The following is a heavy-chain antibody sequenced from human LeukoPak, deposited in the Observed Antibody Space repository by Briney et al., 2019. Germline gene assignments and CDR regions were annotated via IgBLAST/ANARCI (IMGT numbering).Heavy chain of an antibody. J-gene: IGHJ4*02. D-gene: IGHD3-22*01. Sequence: NPSETLSLTCAVYGGSFSGFYRSWIRQPPGKGLEWIGEINHSGSTNYNPSLKSRVTISVDTSKNQFSLKLSSVTAADTAVYYCATPYYYDTSGYYHSTFGFWGQGTLVTVSS. CDR1: GGSFSGFY. V-gene: IGHV4-34*01. CDR3: ATPYYYDTSGYYHSTFGF. CDR2: INHSGST.